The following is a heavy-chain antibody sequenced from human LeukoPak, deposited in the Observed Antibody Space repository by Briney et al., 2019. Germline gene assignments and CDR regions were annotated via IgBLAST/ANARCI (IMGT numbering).Heavy chain of an antibody. D-gene: IGHD4-17*01. CDR1: GFTVSSNY. J-gene: IGHJ4*02. V-gene: IGHV3-66*01. CDR2: IYSGGST. CDR3: ARDPTSKDYGDDPFDY. Sequence: PGGSLRLSCAASGFTVSSNYMSWVRQAPGKGLEWVSVIYSGGSTYYADSVKGRFTISRDNSKNTLYLQMNSLRAEDTAVYYCARDPTSKDYGDDPFDYWGQGTLVTVSS.